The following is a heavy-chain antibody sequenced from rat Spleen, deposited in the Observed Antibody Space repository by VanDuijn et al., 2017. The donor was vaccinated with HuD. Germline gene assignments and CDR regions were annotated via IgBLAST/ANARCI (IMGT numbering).Heavy chain of an antibody. D-gene: IGHD1-2*01. CDR3: TREDYYSKYY. CDR2: IANTGGNI. CDR1: GFTFNKYW. Sequence: EVQLVESGGGLVQPGRSLKLSCVASGFTFNKYWMSWIRQAPGKGLEWVASIANTGGNIYYPDSVKGRFTISRDNAQNTLYLQMNSLRSEDTATYYCTREDYYSKYYWGQGVMVTVSS. V-gene: IGHV5-31*01. J-gene: IGHJ2*01.